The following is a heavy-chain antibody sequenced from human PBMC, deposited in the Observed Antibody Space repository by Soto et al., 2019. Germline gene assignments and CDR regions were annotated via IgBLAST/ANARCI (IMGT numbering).Heavy chain of an antibody. CDR2: IHYSGST. CDR1: GASISIGTDY. J-gene: IGHJ4*02. V-gene: IGHV4-39*01. CDR3: ATMGTPATGLYYFDY. D-gene: IGHD5-18*01. Sequence: SETLSLTCSVSGASISIGTDYWGWIRQPPGKGLEWIGNIHYSGSTYYNPSLKSRVNISVDTSKNQFSLNLSFVTAADTAVYYCATMGTPATGLYYFDYWGQGTLVTVSS.